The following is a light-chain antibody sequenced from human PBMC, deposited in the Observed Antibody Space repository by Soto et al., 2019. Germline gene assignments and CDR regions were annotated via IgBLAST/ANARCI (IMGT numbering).Light chain of an antibody. J-gene: IGKJ1*01. Sequence: EIVMTQSPATLSVSPGERATLSCRASQSVGGNLAWYQQKSGQAPRLLIYGASTRATGIPARLSGSGSGTEFTLTISSLQSEDFAIYFCQQYNNWPPDRTFGQGTKVEIK. CDR2: GAS. V-gene: IGKV3-15*01. CDR3: QQYNNWPPDRT. CDR1: QSVGGN.